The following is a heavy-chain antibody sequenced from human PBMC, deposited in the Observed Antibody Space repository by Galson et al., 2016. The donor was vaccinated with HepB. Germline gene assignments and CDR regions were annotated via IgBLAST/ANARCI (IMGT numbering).Heavy chain of an antibody. J-gene: IGHJ6*02. V-gene: IGHV3-48*02. D-gene: IGHD3-10*01. CDR2: IRSSSNTI. CDR3: ARGFWFGLGRKYGMDV. Sequence: SLRLSCAASGFTFSSYSMNWVRQAPGKGLEWVSYIRSSSNTIHYADSVKGRFTISRDNAKNSLFLQMKSLRDEDTAVYYCARGFWFGLGRKYGMDVWGQGTTVTVSS. CDR1: GFTFSSYS.